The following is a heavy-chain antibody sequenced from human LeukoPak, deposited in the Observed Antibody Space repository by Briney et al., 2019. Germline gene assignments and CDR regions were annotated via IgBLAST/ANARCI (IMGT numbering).Heavy chain of an antibody. CDR1: GGSFSGYY. D-gene: IGHD4/OR15-4a*01. V-gene: IGHV4-34*01. CDR3: AGVMVVTWGFDY. J-gene: IGHJ4*02. Sequence: SETLSLTCAAYGGSFSGYYWSWIRQPPGKGLEWIGEINHSGSTNYNPSLKSRVTMSVDTSKNQFSLKLSSVTAADTAVYYCAGVMVVTWGFDYWGQGTLVTVSS. CDR2: INHSGST.